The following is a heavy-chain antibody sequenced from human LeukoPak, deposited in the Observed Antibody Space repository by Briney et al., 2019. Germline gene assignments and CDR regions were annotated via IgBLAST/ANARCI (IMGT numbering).Heavy chain of an antibody. J-gene: IGHJ4*02. CDR1: GFTFSSYA. CDR2: ISGSGGTT. CDR3: AKRTPYSSGSYYFDY. V-gene: IGHV3-23*01. Sequence: SGGSLRLSCEVSGFTFSSYAMSWVRQAPGKGLEWVSAISGSGGTTNYADSVKGRLTISRDNSQNTLYLQMSSLRAEDTAVYYCAKRTPYSSGSYYFDYRGQGTLVTVSS. D-gene: IGHD3-22*01.